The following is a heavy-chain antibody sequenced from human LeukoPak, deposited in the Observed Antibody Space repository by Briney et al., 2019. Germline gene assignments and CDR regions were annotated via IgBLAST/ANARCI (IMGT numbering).Heavy chain of an antibody. CDR1: GFTFSSYA. D-gene: IGHD2-15*01. CDR2: ISYDGSSK. J-gene: IGHJ3*02. Sequence: PGRSLRLSCAASGFTFSSYAMHWVRQAPGKGLEWVAVISYDGSSKYYADSVKGRFTTSRDNSKNTLYLQMNSLRAEDTAVYYCARDRVGYCSGGSCYYRADAFDIWGQGTMVTVSS. V-gene: IGHV3-30*14. CDR3: ARDRVGYCSGGSCYYRADAFDI.